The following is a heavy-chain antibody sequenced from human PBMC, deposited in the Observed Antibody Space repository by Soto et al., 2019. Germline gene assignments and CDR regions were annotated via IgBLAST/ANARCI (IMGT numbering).Heavy chain of an antibody. V-gene: IGHV1-3*01. CDR3: ATGLRYFDWPL. CDR1: GYTFTSYA. Sequence: VKVSCKASGYTFTSYAMHWVRQAPGQRLEWMGWINAGNGNTKYSQKFQGRVTMTEDTSTDTAYMELSSLRSEDTAVYYCATGLRYFDWPLWGQGTLVTVSS. D-gene: IGHD3-9*01. CDR2: INAGNGNT. J-gene: IGHJ4*02.